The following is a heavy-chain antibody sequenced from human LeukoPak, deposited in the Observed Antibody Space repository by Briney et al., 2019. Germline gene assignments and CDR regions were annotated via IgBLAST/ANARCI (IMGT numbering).Heavy chain of an antibody. V-gene: IGHV3-48*04. D-gene: IGHD4-11*01. J-gene: IGHJ4*02. Sequence: GGSLRLSCAASGFTFSSYSMNWVRQAPGKGLEWVSYISSSSSTIYYADSVRGRFTISRDNAKNTLYLQMNSLRAEDTALYYCARGLDSDYFWGQGTLVTVSS. CDR2: ISSSSSTI. CDR3: ARGLDSDYF. CDR1: GFTFSSYS.